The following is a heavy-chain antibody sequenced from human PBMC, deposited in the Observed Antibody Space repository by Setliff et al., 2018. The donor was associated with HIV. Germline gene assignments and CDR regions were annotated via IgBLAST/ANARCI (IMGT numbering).Heavy chain of an antibody. V-gene: IGHV3-30-3*01. CDR1: GLIFSNYA. D-gene: IGHD6-13*01. CDR2: IWYDGNNK. Sequence: GGSLRLSCAASGLIFSNYALTWVRQAPGEGLEWVAVIWYDGNNKYYADSVKGRFTISRDNSKNTLYLQMNSLRAEDTAVYYCARPLLQQLVLGINWFDPWGQGTLVTVSS. CDR3: ARPLLQQLVLGINWFDP. J-gene: IGHJ5*02.